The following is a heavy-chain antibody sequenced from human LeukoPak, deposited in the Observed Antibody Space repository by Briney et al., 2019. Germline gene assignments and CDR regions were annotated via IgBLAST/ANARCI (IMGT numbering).Heavy chain of an antibody. Sequence: SVKVFCKASGVNFSSYAISWVRQAAGQGLEWIGGILPIFGTENYAQKFQGRVTITTDESTSTAYMELSSLTSDDTAEYYCATRVTDSGSSHIDYWGQGTLVTVSS. CDR2: ILPIFGTE. V-gene: IGHV1-69*05. CDR3: ATRVTDSGSSHIDY. D-gene: IGHD1-26*01. CDR1: GVNFSSYA. J-gene: IGHJ4*02.